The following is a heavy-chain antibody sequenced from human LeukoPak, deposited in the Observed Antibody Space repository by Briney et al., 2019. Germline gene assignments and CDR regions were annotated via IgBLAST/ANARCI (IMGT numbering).Heavy chain of an antibody. D-gene: IGHD2-8*01. J-gene: IGHJ5*02. CDR3: ARVNDA. CDR2: IYYSGST. CDR1: NGSISGSGFY. Sequence: PSETLSLSCSVSNGSISGSGFYWVWIRQPPGKGLEWIESIYYSGSTYYNPSLKSRLTISVDTSKNQFSLRLSSVTAADTAVHYCARVNDAWGQGILVTVSS. V-gene: IGHV4-39*07.